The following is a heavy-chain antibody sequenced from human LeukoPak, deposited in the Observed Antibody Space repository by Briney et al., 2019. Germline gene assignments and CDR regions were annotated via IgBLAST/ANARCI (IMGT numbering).Heavy chain of an antibody. V-gene: IGHV3-21*01. CDR3: ARSDPIRWPFDL. J-gene: IGHJ2*01. CDR2: ISSGSSYI. CDR1: GFTFSSYS. Sequence: PGGSLRLSCAASGFTFSSYSMNWVRQAPGKGLEWVSSISSGSSYIYYADSVKGRFTISRDNAKNSLCLQMNSLRAEDTAVYYCARSDPIRWPFDLWGRGTLVTVSS. D-gene: IGHD4-23*01.